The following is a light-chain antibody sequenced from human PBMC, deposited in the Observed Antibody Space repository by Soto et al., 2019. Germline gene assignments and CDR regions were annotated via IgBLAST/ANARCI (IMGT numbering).Light chain of an antibody. V-gene: IGKV3-20*01. CDR1: QSISGD. Sequence: EIVLTQSPATMSVCPGEGATLSGMASQSISGDLAWHQQKPGQAPRLLMFGASSRATGVPDRFSGSGSGTDFTLSVTRLQPEDCAVYYCQQYGSSPWTSGQGTKVDIK. CDR2: GAS. J-gene: IGKJ1*01. CDR3: QQYGSSPWT.